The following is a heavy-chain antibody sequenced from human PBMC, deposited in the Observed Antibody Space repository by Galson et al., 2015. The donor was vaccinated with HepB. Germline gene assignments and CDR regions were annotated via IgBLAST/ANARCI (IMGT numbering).Heavy chain of an antibody. D-gene: IGHD3-16*01. J-gene: IGHJ6*02. CDR1: GYSFTTYW. CDR3: TRRMSTFRGPPLEDAMDV. Sequence: QSGAEVKKPGESLKISCKGSGYSFTTYWVGWVRQMPGKGLEWMGFIYPGDSDTRYSPSFQGQVTISADKSVSTAYLQWSSLKASDTAIYYCTRRMSTFRGPPLEDAMDVWGQGTTVTVSS. V-gene: IGHV5-51*01. CDR2: IYPGDSDT.